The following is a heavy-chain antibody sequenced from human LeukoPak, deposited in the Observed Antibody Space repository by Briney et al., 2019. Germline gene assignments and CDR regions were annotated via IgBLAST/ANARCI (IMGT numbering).Heavy chain of an antibody. CDR3: ARGHSSSWPIDY. Sequence: SETLSLTRTVSVGSISSYYWSWIRQPPGKGLEWIGYIYYSGSTNYNPSLKSRVTISVDTSKNQFSLKLSSVTAADTAVYYCARGHSSSWPIDYWGQGTLVTVSS. D-gene: IGHD6-13*01. V-gene: IGHV4-59*01. CDR2: IYYSGST. J-gene: IGHJ4*02. CDR1: VGSISSYY.